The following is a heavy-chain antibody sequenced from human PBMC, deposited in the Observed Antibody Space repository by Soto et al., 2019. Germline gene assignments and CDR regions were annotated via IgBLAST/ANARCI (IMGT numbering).Heavy chain of an antibody. CDR1: GFIVSSNY. J-gene: IGHJ4*02. D-gene: IGHD3-10*01. V-gene: IGHV3-66*01. CDR2: LYSGGST. CDR3: ARDVYYGSGDYFDY. Sequence: GGSLRLSCAASGFIVSSNYMSWVRQAPGKGLEWVSSLYSGGSTYYADSVGGRFTISRANSKNPLYLQMSSLRVDDTAVYYCARDVYYGSGDYFDYWGQGTLVTVSS.